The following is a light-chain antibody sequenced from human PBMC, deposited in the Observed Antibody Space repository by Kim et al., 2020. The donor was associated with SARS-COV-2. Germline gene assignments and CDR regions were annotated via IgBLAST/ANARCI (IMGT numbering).Light chain of an antibody. CDR1: NIGSKN. CDR2: RAN. CDR3: QVWDSSTAV. J-gene: IGLJ2*01. V-gene: IGLV3-9*01. Sequence: SYELTQPLSVSVALGQTARITCGGNNIGSKNVHWYQQKPGQAPVLVIYRANSRPSGIPERFSDSNSVNTATLTISRAQAGDEGDYYCQVWDSSTAVFGGG.